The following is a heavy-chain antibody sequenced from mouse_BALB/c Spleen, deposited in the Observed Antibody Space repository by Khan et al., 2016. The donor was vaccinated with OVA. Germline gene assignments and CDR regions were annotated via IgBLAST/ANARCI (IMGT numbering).Heavy chain of an antibody. CDR1: GYTFTTYC. J-gene: IGHJ3*01. CDR3: ERRGLYGIFDY. Sequence: QVQLQQSGAELAKPGASVKMSCKASGYTFTTYCMHWIKQRPGQGLEWIGYINPSTGYTEYNQNFKDQATLTIDKSSSTAYMQMRSLTFEYSAVYCCERRGLYGIFDYWGQGTLVTVSA. V-gene: IGHV1-7*01. D-gene: IGHD2-10*02. CDR2: INPSTGYT.